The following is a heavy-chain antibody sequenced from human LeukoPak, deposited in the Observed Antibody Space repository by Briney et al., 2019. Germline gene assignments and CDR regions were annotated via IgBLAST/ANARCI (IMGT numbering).Heavy chain of an antibody. J-gene: IGHJ4*02. CDR1: GYTFTGYY. Sequence: VASVKVSCKASGYTFTGYYIHWVRQAPGQGLEWMGWINPNSGGTNYAQKFQGRVTMTRDTSISTAYMELSRLRSDDTAVYYCARDGGYSSSWSDFDYWGQGTLVTVSS. CDR2: INPNSGGT. V-gene: IGHV1-2*02. CDR3: ARDGGYSSSWSDFDY. D-gene: IGHD6-13*01.